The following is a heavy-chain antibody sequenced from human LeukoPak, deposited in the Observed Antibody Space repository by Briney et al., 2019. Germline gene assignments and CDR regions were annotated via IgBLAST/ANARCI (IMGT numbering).Heavy chain of an antibody. CDR2: ISSSYSTYI. CDR1: GFTFSSYS. Sequence: GGSLRLSCVASGFTFSSYSMNWVRQAPGKGLEWVSSISSSYSTYIYYADSLKGRFTISRDNAKNSLYLQMNSLRVEDTAVYYCARDMSSGWYSNFDYWGQGTLVTVSS. V-gene: IGHV3-21*01. CDR3: ARDMSSGWYSNFDY. J-gene: IGHJ4*02. D-gene: IGHD6-19*01.